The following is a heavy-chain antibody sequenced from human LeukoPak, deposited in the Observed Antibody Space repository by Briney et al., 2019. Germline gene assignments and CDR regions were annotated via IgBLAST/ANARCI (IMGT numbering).Heavy chain of an antibody. CDR3: ARHLPSGTYPLDY. J-gene: IGHJ4*02. CDR1: GGSINNYY. D-gene: IGHD3-10*01. Sequence: SETLSLTCTVSGGSINNYYWSWIRQPPGKGLEWIGYIYYTGSTNYNPSLKSRVTISVDTSKNQFSLKVKYMTAADTAAYYCARHLPSGTYPLDYWGQGTLVTVSS. V-gene: IGHV4-59*08. CDR2: IYYTGST.